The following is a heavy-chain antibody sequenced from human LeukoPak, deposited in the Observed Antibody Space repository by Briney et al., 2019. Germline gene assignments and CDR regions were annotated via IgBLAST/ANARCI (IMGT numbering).Heavy chain of an antibody. J-gene: IGHJ5*02. CDR1: GGSISSYY. D-gene: IGHD3-10*01. CDR3: ARHASVRAYFDP. V-gene: IGHV4-59*08. CDR2: VYYSGST. Sequence: SETLSLTCTVSGGSISSYYWSWTRQPPGKGLEWIGFVYYSGSTSYNPSLKSRVTISVDTSMNQFSLRLTSVTAADTAVYYCARHASVRAYFDPWGQGTLVTVSS.